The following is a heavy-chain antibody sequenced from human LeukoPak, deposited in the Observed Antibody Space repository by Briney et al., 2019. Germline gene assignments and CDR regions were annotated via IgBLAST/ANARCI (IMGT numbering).Heavy chain of an antibody. V-gene: IGHV3-30*07. Sequence: GGSLRLSCAASGFTFSSYAMHWVRQAPGKGLEWVAVISYDGSNKYYADSVKGRFTISRDNSKNTLYLQMNSLRAEDTAVYYCAKDFRGSYLIDYWGQGTLVTVSS. CDR3: AKDFRGSYLIDY. D-gene: IGHD1-26*01. CDR1: GFTFSSYA. J-gene: IGHJ4*02. CDR2: ISYDGSNK.